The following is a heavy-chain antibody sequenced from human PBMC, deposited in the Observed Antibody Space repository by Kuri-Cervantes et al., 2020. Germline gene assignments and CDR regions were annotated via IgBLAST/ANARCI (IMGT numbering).Heavy chain of an antibody. CDR2: INHIGST. CDR1: GGSFSGYY. V-gene: IGHV4-34*01. D-gene: IGHD5-18*01. CDR3: ARGVGYSYGSRSGWFDP. Sequence: SETLSLTWAVYGGSFSGYYWSWIRQPPGKGLEWIGEINHIGSTNYHPSLKSRVTISVDTSKNQFSLKLSSVTAADTAVYYCARGVGYSYGSRSGWFDPWGQGTLVTVSS. J-gene: IGHJ5*02.